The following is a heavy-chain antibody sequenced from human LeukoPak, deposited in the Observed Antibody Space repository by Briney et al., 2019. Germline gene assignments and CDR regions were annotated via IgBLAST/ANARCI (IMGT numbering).Heavy chain of an antibody. CDR3: AKDTTPPKAGFDP. CDR1: GFTFSSYG. CDR2: IRYDGSNK. D-gene: IGHD1-14*01. V-gene: IGHV3-30*02. Sequence: GGSLRLSCAASGFTFSSYGMHWVRQAPGKGLEWVAFIRYDGSNKYYADSVKGRFTISRDNSKDTLYLQMNSLRAEDTAVYYCAKDTTPPKAGFDPWGQGTLVTVSS. J-gene: IGHJ5*02.